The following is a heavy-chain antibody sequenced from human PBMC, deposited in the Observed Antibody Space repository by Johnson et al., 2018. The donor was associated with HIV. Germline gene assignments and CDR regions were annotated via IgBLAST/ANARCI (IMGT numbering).Heavy chain of an antibody. CDR1: GFTFFSYG. Sequence: QEKLVESGGGVVQPGRSLRLSCVASGFTFFSYGMHWVRQAPGKGLEWVAVISYDGSNKYYVDSVKGRFTISRDNAKNSLYLQMNSLRAEDTAVYYCAREWCVGYYYGSGLLDAFDIWGQGAEVTVSS. V-gene: IGHV3-30*03. CDR3: AREWCVGYYYGSGLLDAFDI. J-gene: IGHJ3*02. D-gene: IGHD3-10*01. CDR2: ISYDGSNK.